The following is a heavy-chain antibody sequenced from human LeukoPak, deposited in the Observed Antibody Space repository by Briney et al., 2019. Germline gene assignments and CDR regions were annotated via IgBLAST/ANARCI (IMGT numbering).Heavy chain of an antibody. CDR2: IKQDGSEK. CDR1: GFTFRSYW. J-gene: IGHJ4*02. D-gene: IGHD3-22*01. CDR3: AREHPYYYDSSGTALMAEIKYYFDY. V-gene: IGHV3-7*01. Sequence: GGSLRLSCAASGFTFRSYWMSWVRQAPGKGLEWVANIKQDGSEKYYVDSVKGRFTISRDNAKNSLYLQMNSLRAEDTGVYYCAREHPYYYDSSGTALMAEIKYYFDYWGQGTLVTISS.